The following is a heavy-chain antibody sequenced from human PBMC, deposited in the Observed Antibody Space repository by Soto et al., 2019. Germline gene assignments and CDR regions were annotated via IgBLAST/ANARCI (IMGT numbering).Heavy chain of an antibody. V-gene: IGHV4-59*01. D-gene: IGHD5-12*01. Sequence: PSETLSLTCTVSGGSISSYYCNWVRQPPGKGLEWIGYIYNSGSTNYNPSLQSRVTISADTSRDQFSLRLSSVTAADTAVYYCVTGGGWLPKYWGQGILVTVSS. J-gene: IGHJ4*02. CDR2: IYNSGST. CDR3: VTGGGWLPKY. CDR1: GGSISSYY.